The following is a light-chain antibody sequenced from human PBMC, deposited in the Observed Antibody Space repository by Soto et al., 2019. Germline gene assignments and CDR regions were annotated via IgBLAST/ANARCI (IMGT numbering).Light chain of an antibody. Sequence: QSVLTQPPSASGTPGQRVTISCSGSSSNIGSHTVNWYQQLPGTAPKLLIHSNNQRPSGVPDRFSGSKSGTSASLAISGLQSEDEADYYCAAWDDSLNGVVFGGGTKLTVL. J-gene: IGLJ2*01. CDR3: AAWDDSLNGVV. V-gene: IGLV1-44*01. CDR1: SSNIGSHT. CDR2: SNN.